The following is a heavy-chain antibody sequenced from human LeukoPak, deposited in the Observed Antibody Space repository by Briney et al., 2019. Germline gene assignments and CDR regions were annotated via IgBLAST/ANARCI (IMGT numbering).Heavy chain of an antibody. Sequence: GGSLRLSCAASGFAVSTNYLSWVRQAPGKGLEWVSVIYSDGSTYYTDSVKSRFTISRDNSKNTLYLQVNSLRPEDTAVYYCARDQRSESYYPWGWFDPWGQGTLVTVSS. J-gene: IGHJ5*02. V-gene: IGHV3-66*02. CDR3: ARDQRSESYYPWGWFDP. CDR2: IYSDGST. CDR1: GFAVSTNY. D-gene: IGHD1-26*01.